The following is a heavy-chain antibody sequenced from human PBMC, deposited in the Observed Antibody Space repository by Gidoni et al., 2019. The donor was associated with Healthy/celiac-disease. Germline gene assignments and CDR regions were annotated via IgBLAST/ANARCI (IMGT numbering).Heavy chain of an antibody. V-gene: IGHV3-23*01. CDR3: AKRGLLWFGETYGMDV. CDR1: GLTFSSYA. Sequence: EVQLLESGGGLVQPGGSLRLSCAASGLTFSSYAMGWVRQAPGKGLEWVSAISGSGGSTYYADSVKGRFTISRDNSKNTLYLQMNSLRAEDTAVYYCAKRGLLWFGETYGMDVWGQGTTVTVSS. CDR2: ISGSGGST. J-gene: IGHJ6*02. D-gene: IGHD3-10*01.